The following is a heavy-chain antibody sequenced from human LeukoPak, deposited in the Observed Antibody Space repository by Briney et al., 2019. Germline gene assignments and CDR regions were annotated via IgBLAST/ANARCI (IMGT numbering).Heavy chain of an antibody. D-gene: IGHD3-3*01. CDR3: ARPNDFWSGSQYFQH. J-gene: IGHJ1*01. Sequence: PEGSLRLSCAASGFTFSSYWMSWVRQAPGKGLEWVANIKQDGSEKYYVDSVKGRFTISRDNAKNSLYLQMNSLRAEDTAVYYCARPNDFWSGSQYFQHWGQGTLVTVSS. V-gene: IGHV3-7*01. CDR1: GFTFSSYW. CDR2: IKQDGSEK.